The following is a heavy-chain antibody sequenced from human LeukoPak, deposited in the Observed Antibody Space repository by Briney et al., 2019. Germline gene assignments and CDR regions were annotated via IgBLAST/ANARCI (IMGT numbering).Heavy chain of an antibody. CDR2: INHSGST. D-gene: IGHD3-3*01. V-gene: IGHV4-34*01. J-gene: IGHJ5*02. CDR1: GGSFSGYY. CDR3: ARGRLRFRFDP. Sequence: KPSETLSLTCAVYGGSFSGYYWSWIRQPPGKGLEWIGEINHSGSTNYNPSLKSRATISVDTSKNQFSLKLSSVTAADTAVYYCARGRLRFRFDPWGQGTLVTVSS.